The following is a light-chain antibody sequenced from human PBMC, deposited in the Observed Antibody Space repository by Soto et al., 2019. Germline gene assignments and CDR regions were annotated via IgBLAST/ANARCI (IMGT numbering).Light chain of an antibody. V-gene: IGKV1-39*01. CDR2: GAS. J-gene: IGKJ1*01. Sequence: IRMTQSPSSLSASTGDRVTITCRASQSISSYLNWYQQKPGKAPKLLMYGASRLQSGVPSRFSGSGSGTDFTLTISSLQPEDFATYYCQQSRTFGQGTKVDIK. CDR3: QQSRT. CDR1: QSISSY.